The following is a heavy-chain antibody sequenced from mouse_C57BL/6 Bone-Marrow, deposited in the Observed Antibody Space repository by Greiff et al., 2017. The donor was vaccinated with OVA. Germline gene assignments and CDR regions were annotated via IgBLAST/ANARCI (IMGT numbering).Heavy chain of an antibody. CDR1: GYTFTSYW. CDR2: IDPSDSYT. D-gene: IGHD6-1*01. J-gene: IGHJ3*01. V-gene: IGHV1-50*01. Sequence: QVQLQQPGAELVKPGASVKLSCKASGYTFTSYWMQWVKQRPGQGLEWIGEIDPSDSYTNYNQKFKGKATLTVDTSSSTAYMQLSSLTSEDSAVCYCARNSPWCAYGGQGTRVTVSA. CDR3: ARNSPWCAY.